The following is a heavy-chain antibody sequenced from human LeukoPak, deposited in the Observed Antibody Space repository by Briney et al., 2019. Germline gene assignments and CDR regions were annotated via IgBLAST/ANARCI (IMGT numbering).Heavy chain of an antibody. CDR2: INPNTGAT. Sequence: GASVKVSCKASGYNFNNNFMHWVRQAPGQGLEWMGWINPNTGATKYAQMSQGRVSMTRDTSISTAYLDLSGLRSDDTAVYFCARDKLGASDAFDVWGQGTMVIVSS. CDR3: ARDKLGASDAFDV. J-gene: IGHJ3*01. D-gene: IGHD7-27*01. CDR1: GYNFNNNF. V-gene: IGHV1-2*02.